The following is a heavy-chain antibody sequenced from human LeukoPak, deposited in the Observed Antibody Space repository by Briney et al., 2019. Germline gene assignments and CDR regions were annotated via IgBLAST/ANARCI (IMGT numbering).Heavy chain of an antibody. D-gene: IGHD5-24*01. J-gene: IGHJ4*02. CDR2: ISYDGSNK. Sequence: PGGSLRLSCAASGFTFSSYAMHWVRQAPGKGLEWVAVISYDGSNKYYADSVKGRFTISRDNSKNTLYLQMNSLRAEDTAVYYCARQRDGYESYFDYWGQGTLVTVSS. CDR1: GFTFSSYA. V-gene: IGHV3-30-3*01. CDR3: ARQRDGYESYFDY.